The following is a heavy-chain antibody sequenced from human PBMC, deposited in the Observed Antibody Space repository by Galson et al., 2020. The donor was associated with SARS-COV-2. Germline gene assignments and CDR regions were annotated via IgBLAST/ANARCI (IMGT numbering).Heavy chain of an antibody. CDR3: STLLGAFES. Sequence: GESLKISCAASGFNFNNAWMNWVRQAPGKGLEWVGRIKSRTDRGTVDYAAYVKGRFTISRDDSKNMVYLQLNSLTSEDTAVYYCSTLLGAFESWGQGALVTVSS. CDR2: IKSRTDRGTV. CDR1: GFNFNNAW. J-gene: IGHJ4*02. V-gene: IGHV3-15*07. D-gene: IGHD2-15*01.